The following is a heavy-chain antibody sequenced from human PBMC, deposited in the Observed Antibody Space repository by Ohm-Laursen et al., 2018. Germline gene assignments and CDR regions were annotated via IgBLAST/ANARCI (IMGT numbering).Heavy chain of an antibody. V-gene: IGHV5-51*01. Sequence: ESLKISCNGSGYSFTSYWIGWVRQMPGKGLEWMGIIYPGDSSPKYSPSFQGQVTISADKSITTAYLQWNSLKASDTAMYYCARGDYNFDYWDQGTLVTVSS. J-gene: IGHJ4*02. CDR2: IYPGDSSP. CDR1: GYSFTSYW. D-gene: IGHD2-21*01. CDR3: ARGDYNFDY.